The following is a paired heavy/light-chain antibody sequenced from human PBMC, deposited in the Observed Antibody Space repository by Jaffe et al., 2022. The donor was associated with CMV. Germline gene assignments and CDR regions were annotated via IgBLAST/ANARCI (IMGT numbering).Heavy chain of an antibody. CDR2: INPSNGDT. V-gene: IGHV1-2*02. CDR1: GYYFNGFH. J-gene: IGHJ6*02. D-gene: IGHD6-13*01. Sequence: QVQLVQSGAEVKNPGASVKVSCKASGYYFNGFHIHWVRQAPGQGLQWMGWINPSNGDTMFAENFQGRITLTRDTSISTAYMELSRLESDDTAVYFCTRAGETAAGPFFYYGMEVWGHGTTVTVSS. CDR3: TRAGETAAGPFFYYGMEV.
Light chain of an antibody. V-gene: IGKV1-5*03. J-gene: IGKJ1*01. CDR3: QQFNSYPWT. CDR2: KAS. Sequence: DIQMTQSPSTLSASVGDRVSITCRASQNINTWLAWFQQKPGKAPELLIYKASSLKSGVPSRFSGSGSGTEFTLTISSLQPDDSATYYCQQFNSYPWTFGQGTKVEIK. CDR1: QNINTW.